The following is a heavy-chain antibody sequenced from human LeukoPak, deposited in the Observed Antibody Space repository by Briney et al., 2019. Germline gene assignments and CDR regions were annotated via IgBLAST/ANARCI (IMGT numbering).Heavy chain of an antibody. J-gene: IGHJ4*02. CDR3: AKDAGAATFDY. Sequence: GGALRLSCAASGFTFSSYWMSWVRQAPGKGLEWVANIKQDGSEKYYVDSVKGRFTISRDNAKNSLYLQMNSLRAEDTALYYCAKDAGAATFDYWGQGTLVTVSS. V-gene: IGHV3-7*03. D-gene: IGHD1-26*01. CDR2: IKQDGSEK. CDR1: GFTFSSYW.